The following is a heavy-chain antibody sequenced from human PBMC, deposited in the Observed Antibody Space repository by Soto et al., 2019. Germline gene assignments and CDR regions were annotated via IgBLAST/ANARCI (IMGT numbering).Heavy chain of an antibody. V-gene: IGHV3-30-3*01. J-gene: IGHJ5*02. Sequence: PGGSLRLSCAASGFTFSSYAMHWVRQAPGKGLEWVAVISYDGSNKYYADSVKGRFTISRDNSKNTLYLQMNSLRSEDTAVYYCARHMGDYIWGSYHLSNWVDPWGQGTLVTVSS. CDR3: ARHMGDYIWGSYHLSNWVDP. CDR2: ISYDGSNK. D-gene: IGHD3-16*02. CDR1: GFTFSSYA.